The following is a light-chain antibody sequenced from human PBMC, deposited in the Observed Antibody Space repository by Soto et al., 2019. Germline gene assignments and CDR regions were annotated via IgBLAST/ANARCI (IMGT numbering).Light chain of an antibody. J-gene: IGKJ4*01. CDR3: QHYVTWPLT. V-gene: IGKV3-15*01. CDR2: DTS. CDR1: QSLSSN. Sequence: EIVMTQSPATLSVSPGERATLSCRASQSLSSNLAWYQQKPGQAPRLLIYDTSIRATGVPARFSGSRSGAEFTLTISSLQSEDFAVYYCQHYVTWPLTFGGGTKVDIK.